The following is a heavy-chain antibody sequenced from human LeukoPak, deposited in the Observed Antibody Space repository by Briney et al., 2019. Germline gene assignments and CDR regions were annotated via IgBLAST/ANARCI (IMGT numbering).Heavy chain of an antibody. CDR2: IKFHGHET. CDR1: GFNFNNYD. D-gene: IGHD6-19*01. Sequence: GGSLTLSCVASGFNFNNYDFHWVRQAPGKGLEWVAFIKFHGHETFYADSVEGRFTFSRDNSRNTLYLQMNSLRAEDTAVYYCARDGVSSGWYQVYYYYGMDVWGQGTTVTVSS. CDR3: ARDGVSSGWYQVYYYYGMDV. J-gene: IGHJ6*02. V-gene: IGHV3-30*02.